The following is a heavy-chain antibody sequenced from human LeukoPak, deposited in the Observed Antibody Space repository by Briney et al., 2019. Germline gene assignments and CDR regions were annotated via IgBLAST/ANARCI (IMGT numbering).Heavy chain of an antibody. CDR3: AKEGNNMTPSGY. D-gene: IGHD2/OR15-2a*01. J-gene: IGHJ4*02. CDR2: IRYDGSNK. Sequence: GGSLRLSCAASGFTFSSYWMHWVRQAPGKGLEWVAFIRYDGSNKYYADSVKGRFTISRDNSKNTLYLQMNSLRAEDTAVYYCAKEGNNMTPSGYWGQGTLVTVSS. V-gene: IGHV3-30*02. CDR1: GFTFSSYW.